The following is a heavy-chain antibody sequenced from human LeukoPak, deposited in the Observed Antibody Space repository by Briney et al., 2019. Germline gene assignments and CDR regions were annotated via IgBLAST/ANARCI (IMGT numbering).Heavy chain of an antibody. V-gene: IGHV3-66*01. J-gene: IGHJ4*02. Sequence: GGSLRLSCAASGFTVSSNYMSWVRQAPGKGLEWVSVIYSDGGTYYADSVKGRFTISRDNSKNTPYLQMNSLRAEDTAVYYCATTYVWGSYFDYWGQGTLVTVSS. CDR1: GFTVSSNY. CDR2: IYSDGGT. CDR3: ATTYVWGSYFDY. D-gene: IGHD3-16*01.